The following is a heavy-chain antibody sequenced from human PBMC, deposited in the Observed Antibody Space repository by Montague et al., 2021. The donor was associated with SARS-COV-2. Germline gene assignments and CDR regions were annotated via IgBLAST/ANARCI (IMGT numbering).Heavy chain of an antibody. V-gene: IGHV4-34*01. D-gene: IGHD6-19*01. CDR1: GGSFSGYH. J-gene: IGHJ3*01. CDR2: VNHSGST. Sequence: SETLSLTCAVYGGSFSGYHWSWIRRPPGKGLEWIGEVNHSGSTNYNPSLKSRVTISADTSKNHFTLKLSSVTAAETAVYYCARLKRYFDSSGSPSAFDFWGQGTKVTVSS. CDR3: ARLKRYFDSSGSPSAFDF.